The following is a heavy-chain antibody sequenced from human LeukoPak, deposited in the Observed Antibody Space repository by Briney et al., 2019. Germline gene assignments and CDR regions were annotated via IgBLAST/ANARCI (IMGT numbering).Heavy chain of an antibody. CDR2: ISSSSSYI. V-gene: IGHV3-21*01. CDR3: ARGGGGNYYYYMDV. D-gene: IGHD3-16*01. Sequence: PGGSLRLSCAASGFTFSSYSMNWVRQAPGKGLEWVSSISSSSSYIYYADSVKGRFTISRDNAKNSLYLQMNSLRAEDTAVYYCARGGGGNYYYYMDVWGKGTTVTVSS. J-gene: IGHJ6*03. CDR1: GFTFSSYS.